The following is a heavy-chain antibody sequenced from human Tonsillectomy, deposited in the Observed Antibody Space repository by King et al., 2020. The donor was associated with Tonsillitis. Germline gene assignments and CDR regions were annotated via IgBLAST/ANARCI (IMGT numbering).Heavy chain of an antibody. J-gene: IGHJ4*01. CDR1: GFNFSNYP. CDR3: ARNPQRQLMPDYFDY. D-gene: IGHD6-13*01. V-gene: IGHV3-30*04. Sequence: VQLVESGGGVVQPGRSLRLSCTGSGFNFSNYPIHWVRQAPGKGLEWVAVMSSDGRSKDYADSLKGRFTISRDNSKNTVLLRMNSLRLEDTAVYYCARNPQRQLMPDYFDYWGQGTLVTVSS. CDR2: MSSDGRSK.